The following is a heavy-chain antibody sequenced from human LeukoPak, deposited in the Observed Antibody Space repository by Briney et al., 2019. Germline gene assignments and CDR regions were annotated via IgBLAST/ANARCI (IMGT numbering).Heavy chain of an antibody. CDR2: IGKDGSWI. J-gene: IGHJ4*02. CDR3: ARDLDFYATDY. Sequence: GGSLRLSCAASGFSLSGYWMSWVRQAPGQGLEWVANIGKDGSWIHYADSVKGRFTISRDNAKSSLSLQMNSLRADDTAIYYCARDLDFYATDYWGQGTLVTVSS. V-gene: IGHV3-7*01. D-gene: IGHD2/OR15-2a*01. CDR1: GFSLSGYW.